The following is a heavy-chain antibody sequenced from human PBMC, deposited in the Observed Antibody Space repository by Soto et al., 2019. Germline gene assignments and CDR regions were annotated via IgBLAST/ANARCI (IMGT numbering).Heavy chain of an antibody. D-gene: IGHD2-2*01. V-gene: IGHV4-34*01. J-gene: IGHJ5*02. Sequence: SETLSLTCAVYGGSFSGYYWSWIRQPPGKGLEWIGEINHSGSTNYNPSLKSRVTISVDTSKNQFSLKLSSVTAADTAVYYCARDWTNRPDIVVVPAAIDVWFDPWGQGTLVTVSS. CDR2: INHSGST. CDR3: ARDWTNRPDIVVVPAAIDVWFDP. CDR1: GGSFSGYY.